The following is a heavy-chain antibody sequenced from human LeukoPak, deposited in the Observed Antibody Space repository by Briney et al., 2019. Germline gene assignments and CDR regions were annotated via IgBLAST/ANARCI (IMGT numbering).Heavy chain of an antibody. CDR2: IIPTFGTA. D-gene: IGHD3-9*01. J-gene: IGHJ6*02. V-gene: IGHV1-69*13. Sequence: ASVKVSCKASGGTFSSYAISWVRQAPGQGLEWMGGIIPTFGTADYAQKFQGRVTITADESTSTAYMELSSLRSEDTAVYYCARGGGILTGYYKGYEDYYYGMDVWGQGTTVTVSS. CDR1: GGTFSSYA. CDR3: ARGGGILTGYYKGYEDYYYGMDV.